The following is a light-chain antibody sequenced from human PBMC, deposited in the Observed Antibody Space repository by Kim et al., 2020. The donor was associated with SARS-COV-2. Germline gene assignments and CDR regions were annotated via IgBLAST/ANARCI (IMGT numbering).Light chain of an antibody. CDR3: ATWDDSLSGPV. J-gene: IGLJ2*01. CDR1: RSNIGSNT. Sequence: GHRVTIPSRGSRSNIGSNTVNWYQQLQGTAPKLRIYSNNQRPSGVPDRFSGSKSGSSASLAISGLQSEDEADYFCATWDDSLSGPVFGGGTQLTVL. CDR2: SNN. V-gene: IGLV1-44*01.